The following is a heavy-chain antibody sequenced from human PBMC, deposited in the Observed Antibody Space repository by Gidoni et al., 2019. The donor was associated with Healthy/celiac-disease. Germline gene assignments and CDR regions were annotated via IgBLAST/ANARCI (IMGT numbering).Heavy chain of an antibody. V-gene: IGHV3-49*05. Sequence: EVQLVESGGGLVKPGRYLRLACTASGSTFGDYAMRWFRQAPGKGLEWVGFIRSKAYGGTTEYAASVKGRFTISRDDSKSIAYLQMNSLKTEDTAVYYCTRDPGQYFDYWGQGTLVTVSS. CDR1: GSTFGDYA. CDR3: TRDPGQYFDY. J-gene: IGHJ4*02. CDR2: IRSKAYGGTT.